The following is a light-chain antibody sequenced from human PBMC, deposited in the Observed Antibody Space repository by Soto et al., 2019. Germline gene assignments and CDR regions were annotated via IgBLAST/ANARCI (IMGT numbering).Light chain of an antibody. J-gene: IGKJ2*03. Sequence: DIVMTQSPDSLAVSLGERAITNCKSSQSVLYSSNNKSYLAWYQQRPRQPPKLLFYWASTRESGVPDRFSGAGSGTDFTLTISGLQAEDVAVYYWQKYYSSRSFGQGTKLEIK. CDR2: WAS. CDR3: QKYYSSRS. V-gene: IGKV4-1*01. CDR1: QSVLYSSNNKSY.